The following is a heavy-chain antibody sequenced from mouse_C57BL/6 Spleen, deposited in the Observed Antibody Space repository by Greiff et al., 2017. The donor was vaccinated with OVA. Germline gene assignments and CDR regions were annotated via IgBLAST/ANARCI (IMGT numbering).Heavy chain of an antibody. V-gene: IGHV1-82*01. CDR2: IYPGDGDT. J-gene: IGHJ3*01. CDR1: GYAFSSSW. CDR3: AKGFYDGSFAY. D-gene: IGHD2-3*01. Sequence: VQLKESGPELVKPGASVKISCKASGYAFSSSWMNWVKQRPGKGLEWIGRIYPGDGDTNYNGKFKGKATLTADKSSSTAYMQLSSLTSEDSAVYFCAKGFYDGSFAYWGQGTLVTVAA.